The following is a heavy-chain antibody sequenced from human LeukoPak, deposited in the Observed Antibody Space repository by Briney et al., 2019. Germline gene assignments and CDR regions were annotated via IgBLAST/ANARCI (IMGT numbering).Heavy chain of an antibody. J-gene: IGHJ4*02. Sequence: SQTLSLTCAISGDSVSSNGAAWDWIRQSPSRGLEWLGRTYYRSQQWYSDYAPSVTGRITINADTSQNQFSLHLNSVTPEDTAVYYCGRETDFGVVTNWGQGTLVTVSS. D-gene: IGHD3-3*01. CDR3: GRETDFGVVTN. CDR2: TYYRSQQWYS. V-gene: IGHV6-1*01. CDR1: GDSVSSNGAA.